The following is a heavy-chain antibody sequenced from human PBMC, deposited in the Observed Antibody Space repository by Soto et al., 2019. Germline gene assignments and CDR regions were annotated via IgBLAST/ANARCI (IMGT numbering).Heavy chain of an antibody. CDR3: AKEKNRVFDY. CDR2: ITWDGGST. CDR1: GFTFDDYS. V-gene: IGHV3-43*01. Sequence: EVHLVVSGGLVVRPGGSLRLSCAASGFTFDDYSMHWVRQPPGKGLEWVSLITWDGGSTFYSDSVKGRFTISRDNSKNSLVLQMNILTTEDTAFYYCAKEKNRVFDYWGQGTLVTVSS. J-gene: IGHJ4*02.